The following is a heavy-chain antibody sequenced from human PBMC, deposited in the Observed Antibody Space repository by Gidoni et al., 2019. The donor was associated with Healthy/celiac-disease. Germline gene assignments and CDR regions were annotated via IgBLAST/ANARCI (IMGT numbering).Heavy chain of an antibody. J-gene: IGHJ4*02. V-gene: IGHV3-23*01. CDR3: AKEDTYGDYAEGPGIWGY. CDR1: GFTFSSYA. Sequence: EVQLLESGGGLVQPGGSLRLSCAASGFTFSSYAMSGVRQAPGKGLGWVSAISGSGGSTYYADSVKGRFTISRDNSKNTLYLQMNSLRAEDTAVYYCAKEDTYGDYAEGPGIWGYWGQGTLVTVSS. CDR2: ISGSGGST. D-gene: IGHD4-17*01.